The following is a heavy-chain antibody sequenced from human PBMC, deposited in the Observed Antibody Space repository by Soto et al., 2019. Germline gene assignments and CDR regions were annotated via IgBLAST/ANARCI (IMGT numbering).Heavy chain of an antibody. J-gene: IGHJ4*02. V-gene: IGHV3-7*01. Sequence: EVQLVESGGGLVQPGGSLTLSCAASGFTFSSYWMSWVRQAPGKGREWVANIKQDGSEKYYVDSVKGRFTISRDNAKNSLYLQTNSLRAEDTAVYYCARDRSSWGLMESSPFDYWGQGTLVTVSS. D-gene: IGHD6-13*01. CDR1: GFTFSSYW. CDR2: IKQDGSEK. CDR3: ARDRSSWGLMESSPFDY.